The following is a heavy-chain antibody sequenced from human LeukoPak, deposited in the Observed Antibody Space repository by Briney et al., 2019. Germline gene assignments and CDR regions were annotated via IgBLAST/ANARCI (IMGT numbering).Heavy chain of an antibody. J-gene: IGHJ3*02. Sequence: ASVKVSCKVSGYTFNHYGISWVRQAPGQGLEWMGWISAYNGNTNYAQKLQGRVTMTTDTSTSTAYMELRSLRSDDTAVYYCARGRGYYDSSGFDAFDIWGQGTMVTVSS. D-gene: IGHD3-22*01. V-gene: IGHV1-18*01. CDR2: ISAYNGNT. CDR1: GYTFNHYG. CDR3: ARGRGYYDSSGFDAFDI.